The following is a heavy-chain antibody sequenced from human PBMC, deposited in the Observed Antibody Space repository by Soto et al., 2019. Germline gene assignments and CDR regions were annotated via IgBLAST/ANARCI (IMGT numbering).Heavy chain of an antibody. CDR3: AHRVLRTVFGLVTTTAIYFDF. Sequence: QITLNESGPTLVKPTQTLTLTCTFSGFSLTTSGVGVAWIRQSPGKAPEWLALIYWDDDKRYSPSLKSTLTITKDTSKNQVVLTMANLDTADTATYYCAHRVLRTVFGLVTTTAIYFDFWGQGTPVAVSS. CDR1: GFSLTTSGVG. V-gene: IGHV2-5*02. J-gene: IGHJ4*02. CDR2: IYWDDDK. D-gene: IGHD3-3*01.